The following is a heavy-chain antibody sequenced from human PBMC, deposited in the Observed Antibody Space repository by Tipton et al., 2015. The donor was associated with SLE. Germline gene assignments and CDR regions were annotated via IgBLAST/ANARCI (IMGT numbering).Heavy chain of an antibody. Sequence: TLSLTCTVSGGSISSHYWSWIRQPPGKGLEWIGYIYFSGSTNYNPSLKSRVTISVDTSKNQFSLKLSSVTAADTAVYYCARDFRVGFQLRYGFFDYWGQGTLVTVST. CDR3: ARDFRVGFQLRYGFFDY. CDR2: IYFSGST. CDR1: GGSISSHY. D-gene: IGHD2-2*02. J-gene: IGHJ4*02. V-gene: IGHV4-59*11.